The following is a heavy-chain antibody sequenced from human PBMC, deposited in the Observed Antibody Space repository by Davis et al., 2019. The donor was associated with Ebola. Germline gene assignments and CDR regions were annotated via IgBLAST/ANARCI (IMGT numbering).Heavy chain of an antibody. V-gene: IGHV4-34*01. J-gene: IGHJ5*02. CDR3: ARAIGGRGGWFDP. D-gene: IGHD3-16*01. CDR1: GGSFSGYY. CDR2: INHSGST. Sequence: QTLSLTCAFYGGSFSGYYWSSIRQPPGKGLEWIGEINHSGSTNYNPSLKSRVTISVDTSKNQFSLKLSSVTAADTAVYYCARAIGGRGGWFDPWGQGTLVTVSS.